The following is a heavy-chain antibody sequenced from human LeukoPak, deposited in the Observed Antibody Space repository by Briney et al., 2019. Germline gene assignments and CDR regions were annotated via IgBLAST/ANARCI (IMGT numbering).Heavy chain of an antibody. CDR3: AREDIVGATPFDY. Sequence: PGGSLRLSCAASGFTFSSYGMHWVRQAPGKGLEWVAVIWYDGSNKYYADSVKGRFTISRDNSKNTLYLQMNSLRAEDTAVYYRAREDIVGATPFDYWGQGTLVTVSS. D-gene: IGHD1-26*01. CDR2: IWYDGSNK. J-gene: IGHJ4*02. CDR1: GFTFSSYG. V-gene: IGHV3-33*01.